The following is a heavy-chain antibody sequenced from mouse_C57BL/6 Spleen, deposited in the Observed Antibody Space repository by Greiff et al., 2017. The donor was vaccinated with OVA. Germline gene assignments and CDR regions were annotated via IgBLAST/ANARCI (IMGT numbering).Heavy chain of an antibody. CDR1: GYSFTGYY. D-gene: IGHD4-1*01. V-gene: IGHV1-42*01. CDR3: ARRLGLGYFDV. J-gene: IGHJ1*03. CDR2: INPSTGGT. Sequence: VQLQQSGPELVKPGASVKISCKASGYSFTGYYMNWVKQSPEKSLEWIGEINPSTGGTTYNQKFKAKATLTVDKSSSTAYMQLKSLTSEDSAVYYCARRLGLGYFDVWGTGTTVTVSS.